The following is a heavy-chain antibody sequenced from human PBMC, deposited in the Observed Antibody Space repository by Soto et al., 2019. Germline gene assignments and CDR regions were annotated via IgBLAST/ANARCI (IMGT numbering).Heavy chain of an antibody. Sequence: QVQLVQSGAEVKKPGSSVKVSCKASGGTFSSYTISWVRQAAGQGLEWMGRIIPILGIANYAQKFQGRVTITADKSTSTAYMELSSLRSEDTAVYYCARGTGDIAAENWFDPWGQGTLVTVSS. J-gene: IGHJ5*02. CDR3: ARGTGDIAAENWFDP. D-gene: IGHD6-13*01. CDR1: GGTFSSYT. CDR2: IIPILGIA. V-gene: IGHV1-69*02.